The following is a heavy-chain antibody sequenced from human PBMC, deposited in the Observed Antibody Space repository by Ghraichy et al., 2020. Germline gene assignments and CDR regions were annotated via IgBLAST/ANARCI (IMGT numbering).Heavy chain of an antibody. D-gene: IGHD3-16*01. Sequence: GGSLRLSCAASGFTFSSHWMSWVRQAPGKGLEWVANIKPYGDEKNYVGSVRGRFTISRDNAKNSLYLEMSALTVEDTAMYYCVRDTQLGSWDWGQGTLVTVSS. CDR3: VRDTQLGSWD. CDR2: IKPYGDEK. V-gene: IGHV3-7*01. CDR1: GFTFSSHW. J-gene: IGHJ4*02.